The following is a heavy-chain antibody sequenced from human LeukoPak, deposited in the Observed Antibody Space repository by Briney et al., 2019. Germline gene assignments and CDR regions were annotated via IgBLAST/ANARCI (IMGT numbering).Heavy chain of an antibody. D-gene: IGHD6-13*01. CDR2: INQDGSET. V-gene: IGHV3-7*01. CDR3: ARDRVWTVLY. Sequence: GGSLRLSCAASGLTFSNYWMNWVRQAPGKGLEWVANINQDGSETYYVDSVKGRFTISRDNARNSLYLQVNSLRAEDTAVYYCARDRVWTVLYWGQGTLVTVSS. CDR1: GLTFSNYW. J-gene: IGHJ4*02.